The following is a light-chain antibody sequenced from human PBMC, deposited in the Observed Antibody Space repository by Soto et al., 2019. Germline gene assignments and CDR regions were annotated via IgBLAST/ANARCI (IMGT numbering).Light chain of an antibody. CDR1: SSDVGGYNY. J-gene: IGLJ1*01. Sequence: QSVLAQPASVSGSPGQSITISCTGTSSDVGGYNYVSWYQQLPGKAPKLLIYEVTDRPSGVSNRFSGSRCGNTASLTISGLQGEDEADYYCSSYSRSSTLYVFGTGTKVTVL. V-gene: IGLV2-14*01. CDR3: SSYSRSSTLYV. CDR2: EVT.